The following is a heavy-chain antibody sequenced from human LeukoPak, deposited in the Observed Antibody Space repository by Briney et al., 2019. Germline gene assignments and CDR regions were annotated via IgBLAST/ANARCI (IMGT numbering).Heavy chain of an antibody. CDR3: AHTYYYDSSGYDNFDN. J-gene: IGHJ4*02. Sequence: SGPTLVKPTQTLTLTCTFSGSSLRTTGVGVGWIRQPPGKALEWLALIYWNDDKYYSPSLKSRLTITKDTSKNQVVLRMTNMDPVDTATYYCAHTYYYDSSGYDNFDNWGQGTLVTVSS. V-gene: IGHV2-5*01. CDR2: IYWNDDK. CDR1: GSSLRTTGVG. D-gene: IGHD3-22*01.